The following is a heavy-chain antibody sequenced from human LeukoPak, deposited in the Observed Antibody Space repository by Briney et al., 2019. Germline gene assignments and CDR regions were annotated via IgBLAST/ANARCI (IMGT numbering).Heavy chain of an antibody. CDR3: ARGGYSGSRGAFDI. J-gene: IGHJ3*02. CDR2: IYHSGST. D-gene: IGHD1-26*01. Sequence: PSETLSLTCAVSGGSISSGGYSWSWIRQPPGKGLEWIGYIYHSGSTYYNPSLKSRVTISVDRSKNQFSLKLSSVTAAATAVYYCARGGYSGSRGAFDIWGQGTMVTVSS. CDR1: GGSISSGGYS. V-gene: IGHV4-30-2*01.